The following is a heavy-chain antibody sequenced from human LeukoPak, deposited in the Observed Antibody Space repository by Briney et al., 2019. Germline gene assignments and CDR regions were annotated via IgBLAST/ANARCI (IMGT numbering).Heavy chain of an antibody. Sequence: GGSLRLSCAASGFTFSSYGMHWVRQAPGKGLEWVAFIRYDGSNKYYADSVKGRFTISRDNSKNTLYLQMNSLRAEDTAVYYCAKIVRGSSSSWDQVPDDAFDIWGQGTMVTVSS. CDR2: IRYDGSNK. D-gene: IGHD6-13*01. CDR1: GFTFSSYG. V-gene: IGHV3-30*02. CDR3: AKIVRGSSSSWDQVPDDAFDI. J-gene: IGHJ3*02.